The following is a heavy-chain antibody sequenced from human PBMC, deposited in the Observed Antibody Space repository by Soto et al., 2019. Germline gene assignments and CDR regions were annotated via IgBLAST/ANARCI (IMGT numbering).Heavy chain of an antibody. CDR2: IYYSGST. Sequence: SETLSLTCTVSGGSISSGGYYWSWIRQHPGKGLEWIGYIYYSGSTYYNPSLKSRVTISVDTSKNQFSLKLSSVTAADTAVYYCARYNPYYYTANYYFDYWGQGTLVTVSS. CDR3: ARYNPYYYTANYYFDY. J-gene: IGHJ4*02. D-gene: IGHD5-12*01. CDR1: GGSISSGGYY. V-gene: IGHV4-31*03.